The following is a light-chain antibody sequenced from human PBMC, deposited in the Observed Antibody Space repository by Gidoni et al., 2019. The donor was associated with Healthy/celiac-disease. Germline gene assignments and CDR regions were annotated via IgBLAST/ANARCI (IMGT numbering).Light chain of an antibody. J-gene: IGLJ3*02. CDR1: SGHSSYA. CDR3: QTWGTGIHPWV. V-gene: IGLV4-69*01. CDR2: LNSDGSH. Sequence: QLVLTQSPSASASLGASVTLTCTLSSGHSSYAIAWHQQQPEKGPRYLMKLNSDGSHSKGDGIPDRFSGSSSGAERYLTISSLQSEDEADYYCQTWGTGIHPWVFGGGTKLTVL.